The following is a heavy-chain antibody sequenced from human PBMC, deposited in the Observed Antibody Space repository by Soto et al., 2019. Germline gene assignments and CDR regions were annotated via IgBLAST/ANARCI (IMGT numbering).Heavy chain of an antibody. D-gene: IGHD2-15*01. CDR1: GFTFSNYA. J-gene: IGHJ4*02. V-gene: IGHV3-23*01. CDR2: ISGGGVNT. CDR3: AKRMVVVAARYFDY. Sequence: PGGSLRLSCAASGFTFSNYAMSWVRQAPGKGLEWVSTISGGGVNTYYTDSVKGRFTISRDNSKNTLYLQMSSLRAEDTAVYYCAKRMVVVAARYFDYWGQGALVTVSS.